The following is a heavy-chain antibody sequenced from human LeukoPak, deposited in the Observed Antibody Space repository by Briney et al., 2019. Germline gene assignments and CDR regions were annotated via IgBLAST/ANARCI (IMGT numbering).Heavy chain of an antibody. V-gene: IGHV3-33*01. D-gene: IGHD3-22*01. Sequence: PGRSLRLSCVASGFTFSSYGMRWVRQAPGKGLEWVAVTWYDGTNKYYADSVKGRFTISRDSPKNTLYLQMNSLRAEDTAVYYCARATYDNSGYLTLWGQGTLVTVSS. J-gene: IGHJ4*02. CDR2: TWYDGTNK. CDR3: ARATYDNSGYLTL. CDR1: GFTFSSYG.